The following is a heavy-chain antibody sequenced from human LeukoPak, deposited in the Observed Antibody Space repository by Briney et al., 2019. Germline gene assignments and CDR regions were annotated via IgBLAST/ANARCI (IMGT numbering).Heavy chain of an antibody. V-gene: IGHV3-7*01. D-gene: IGHD3-10*01. CDR2: IKEDGSEK. CDR1: GFSFDSYW. J-gene: IGHJ4*02. Sequence: PGGSLRLSCAASGFSFDSYWMSWVRQAPGNGLEWVANIKEDGSEKYYVDSVKGRFTISRDDAKNSLYLQMNSLRAEDTAVYYCARDGFGSGSSDFWGLGTLVTVSS. CDR3: ARDGFGSGSSDF.